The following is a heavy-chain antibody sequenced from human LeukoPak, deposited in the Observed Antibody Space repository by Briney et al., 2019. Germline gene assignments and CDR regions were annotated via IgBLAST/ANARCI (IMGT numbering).Heavy chain of an antibody. D-gene: IGHD3-22*01. Sequence: SETLSLTCTVSGGSISSSNYYWGWIRQPPGKGLEWIGSIYYSGSTYYSPSLKSRVTISVDTSKNQFSLKLSSVTAADTAVYYCAIAYYYDSSGYSFDYWGQGTLVTVSS. CDR1: GGSISSSNYY. V-gene: IGHV4-39*07. CDR3: AIAYYYDSSGYSFDY. J-gene: IGHJ4*02. CDR2: IYYSGST.